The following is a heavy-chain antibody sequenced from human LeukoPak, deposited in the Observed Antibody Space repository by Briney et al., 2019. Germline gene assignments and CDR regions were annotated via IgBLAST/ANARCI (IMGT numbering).Heavy chain of an antibody. J-gene: IGHJ4*02. Sequence: SQTLSLTRTVSGSSICSGGFSWSSIRQSPGNCLECIGYMYRSGSTYYNPSLESRVTISVDRSKNVISLKLTSVTAADTAVYYCARGDDILTRSGGIFDYWGQGIQVTVSS. CDR3: ARGDDILTRSGGIFDY. CDR1: GSSICSGGFS. D-gene: IGHD3-9*01. V-gene: IGHV4-30-2*06. CDR2: MYRSGST.